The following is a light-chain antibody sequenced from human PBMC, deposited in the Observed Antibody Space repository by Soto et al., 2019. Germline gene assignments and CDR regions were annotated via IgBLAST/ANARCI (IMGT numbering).Light chain of an antibody. Sequence: EIVLTQSPGTLSLSPGERTTLSCRASQSISASDLAWYQQKRGQAPRLIIYGASSRETGIPERVSGRGSATEFTLTISRLEPGDFEVDFCQQFGSSSWTFGQGTKVDIK. CDR3: QQFGSSSWT. CDR1: QSISASD. V-gene: IGKV3-20*01. J-gene: IGKJ1*01. CDR2: GAS.